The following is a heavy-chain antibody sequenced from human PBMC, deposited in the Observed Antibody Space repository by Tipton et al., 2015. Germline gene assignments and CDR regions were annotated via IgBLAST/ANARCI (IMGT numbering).Heavy chain of an antibody. CDR1: EFTFANYD. Sequence: SLRLSCAASEFTFANYDMHWVRQAPGKGLEWVSGIGWNNGNIDYADSVKGRFTISRDNANNSLYLQMNSLRAEDTAVYYCARGGYSIAWPSGSWGQGTLVTVSS. CDR3: ARGGYSIAWPSGS. D-gene: IGHD5-18*01. V-gene: IGHV3-9*01. J-gene: IGHJ5*02. CDR2: IGWNNGNI.